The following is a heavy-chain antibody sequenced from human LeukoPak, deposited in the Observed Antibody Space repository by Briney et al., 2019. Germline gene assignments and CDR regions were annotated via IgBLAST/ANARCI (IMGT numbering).Heavy chain of an antibody. CDR3: AKGSVGRTVWGDEYFQH. Sequence: PGRSLRLSCAASGFTFSSYGMHWVRQAPGKGLGWVAFIRYDGSNKYYADSVKGRFTISRDNSKNTLYLQMNSLRAEDTAVYYCAKGSVGRTVWGDEYFQHWGQGTLVTVSS. J-gene: IGHJ1*01. CDR2: IRYDGSNK. CDR1: GFTFSSYG. V-gene: IGHV3-30*02. D-gene: IGHD3-10*01.